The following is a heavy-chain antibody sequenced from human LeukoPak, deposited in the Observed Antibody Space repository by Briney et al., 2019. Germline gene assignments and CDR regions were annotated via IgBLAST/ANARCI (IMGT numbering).Heavy chain of an antibody. D-gene: IGHD1-1*01. Sequence: GGSLRLSCAASGFTFSTYAMNWVRQAPGKGLEWVSAVSRGGDSTYYADSVKGRFTISRDNSRNTLYLQMNSLRAEDTAVYYCARLLTRRNYYYYYGMDVWGQGTTVTVSS. J-gene: IGHJ6*02. CDR3: ARLLTRRNYYYYYGMDV. CDR1: GFTFSTYA. CDR2: VSRGGDST. V-gene: IGHV3-23*01.